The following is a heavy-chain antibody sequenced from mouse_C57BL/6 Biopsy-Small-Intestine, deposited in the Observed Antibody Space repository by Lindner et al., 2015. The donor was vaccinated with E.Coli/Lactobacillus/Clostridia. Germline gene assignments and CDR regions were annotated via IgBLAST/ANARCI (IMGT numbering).Heavy chain of an antibody. J-gene: IGHJ1*03. D-gene: IGHD2-4*01. CDR1: GYTSTSYD. CDR3: ARFYYDYDWYFDV. CDR2: IYPRDGST. Sequence: VQLQESGPELVKPGASVKLSCKASGYTSTSYDINWVKQRPGQGLEWIGWIYPRDGSTKYNEKFKGKATLTVDTSSSTAYMELHSLTSEDSAVYFCARFYYDYDWYFDVWGTGTTVTVSS. V-gene: IGHV1-85*01.